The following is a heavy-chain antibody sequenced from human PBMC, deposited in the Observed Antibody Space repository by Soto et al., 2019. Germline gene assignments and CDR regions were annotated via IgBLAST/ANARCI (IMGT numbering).Heavy chain of an antibody. D-gene: IGHD1-26*01. CDR1: DSTFSTYG. V-gene: IGHV3-23*01. CDR2: IGHSSGKV. Sequence: LRLSCAPSDSTFSTYGTPWVRQAPGTGLEWVSGIGHSSGKVFYRVSVQGRFTVYRDYSKNMLYLQMDRLKDEDSAIYYCTKWDGYADVWGQGTTVTVSS. CDR3: TKWDGYADV. J-gene: IGHJ6*02.